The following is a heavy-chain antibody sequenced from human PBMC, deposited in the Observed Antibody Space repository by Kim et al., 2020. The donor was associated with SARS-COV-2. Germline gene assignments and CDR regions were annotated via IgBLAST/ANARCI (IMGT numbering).Heavy chain of an antibody. Sequence: GGSLRLSCAASGFTFSSYEMHWVRQAPGKGLEWVSYISSTGSSKYYADSVTGRFRISRDNAKNSLYLQMNSLRAEDTAIYYCARDYPDITLFGVVIGPCDYGGQGTGVTVP. CDR1: GFTFSSYE. CDR3: ARDYPDITLFGVVIGPCDY. CDR2: ISSTGSSK. D-gene: IGHD3-3*01. J-gene: IGHJ4*02. V-gene: IGHV3-48*03.